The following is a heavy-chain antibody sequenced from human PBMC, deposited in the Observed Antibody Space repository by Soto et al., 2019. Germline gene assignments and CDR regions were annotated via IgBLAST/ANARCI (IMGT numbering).Heavy chain of an antibody. V-gene: IGHV3-23*01. CDR3: ATRVASSGYYLHFHY. Sequence: GGSLRLSCAASGFTFNSYAMSWVRQAPGKGLEWVSGISGSGGSTYYADSVKGRFTISRDNSKSTLYLQMNSLRAEDTAVYYCATRVASSGYYLHFHYWGQGTLVTVSS. CDR1: GFTFNSYA. D-gene: IGHD3-22*01. CDR2: ISGSGGST. J-gene: IGHJ4*02.